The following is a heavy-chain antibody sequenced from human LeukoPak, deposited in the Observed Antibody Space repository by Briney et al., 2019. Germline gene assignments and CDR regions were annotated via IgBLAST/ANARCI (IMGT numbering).Heavy chain of an antibody. J-gene: IGHJ5*02. Sequence: GESLQISCKGSGYSFTSYWISWVRQMPGKDLEWMGRIDPSDSYTNYSPSFQGHVTISADKSISTAYLQWSSLKASDTAMYYCARLRYCSGGSCYGPPYNWFDPWGQGTLVTVSS. CDR3: ARLRYCSGGSCYGPPYNWFDP. V-gene: IGHV5-10-1*01. D-gene: IGHD2-15*01. CDR2: IDPSDSYT. CDR1: GYSFTSYW.